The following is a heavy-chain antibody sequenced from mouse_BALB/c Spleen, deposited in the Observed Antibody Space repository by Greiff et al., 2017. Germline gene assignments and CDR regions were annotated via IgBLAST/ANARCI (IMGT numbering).Heavy chain of an antibody. V-gene: IGHV1-54*03. J-gene: IGHJ3*01. D-gene: IGHD2-3*01. CDR3: ARRGDGLAY. CDR1: GYAFTNYL. Sequence: QVQLQQSGAELVRPGTSVKVSCKASGYAFTNYLIEWVKQRPGQGLEWIGVINPGSGGTNYNEKFKGKATLTADKSSSTAYMQLSSLTSDDSAVYFCARRGDGLAYWGQGTLVTVSA. CDR2: INPGSGGT.